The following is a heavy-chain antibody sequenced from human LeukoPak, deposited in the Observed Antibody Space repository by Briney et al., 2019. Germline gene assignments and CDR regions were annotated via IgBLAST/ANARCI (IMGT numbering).Heavy chain of an antibody. D-gene: IGHD5-18*01. CDR1: GGSISSYY. CDR2: IYYSGST. Sequence: PSETLSLTCTVSGGSISSYYWSWIRQPPGKGLEWIGYIYYSGSTTYNPSLKSRVTISVDTSKNQFSLKLSSVTAADTAAYYCARDRYSYGYWGQGTLVTVSS. J-gene: IGHJ4*02. V-gene: IGHV4-59*12. CDR3: ARDRYSYGY.